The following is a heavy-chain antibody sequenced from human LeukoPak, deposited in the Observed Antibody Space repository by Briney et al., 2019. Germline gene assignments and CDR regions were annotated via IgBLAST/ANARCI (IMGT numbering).Heavy chain of an antibody. J-gene: IGHJ5*02. D-gene: IGHD3-3*01. CDR1: GGTFSSYA. CDR3: ARDAYDFWSGYMRYDWFDP. V-gene: IGHV7-4-1*02. CDR2: INTNTGNP. Sequence: GSSVKVSCKASGGTFSSYAISWVRQAPGQGLEWMGWINTNTGNPTYVQGFTGRFVFSLDTSVSTAYLQISSLKTEDTAVYYCARDAYDFWSGYMRYDWFDPWGQGTLVTVSS.